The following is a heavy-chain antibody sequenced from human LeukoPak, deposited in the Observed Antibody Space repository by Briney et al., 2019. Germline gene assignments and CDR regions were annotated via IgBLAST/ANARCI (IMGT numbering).Heavy chain of an antibody. J-gene: IGHJ6*03. CDR3: ARFAEVYYYVDV. CDR2: IRSYSSYI. CDR1: GFTLDNYN. Sequence: GGSLRLSCAASGFTLDNYNFNWVRQAPGKGLELVASIRSYSSYIHYADSLKGRFTISRDDAKKSLYLQMNSLRAEDTAVYFCARFAEVYYYVDVWGTGTTVIVSS. V-gene: IGHV3-21*01. D-gene: IGHD2-21*01.